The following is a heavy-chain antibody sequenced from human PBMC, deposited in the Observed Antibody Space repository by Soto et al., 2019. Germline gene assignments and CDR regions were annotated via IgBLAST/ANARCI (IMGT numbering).Heavy chain of an antibody. CDR3: ARGHRYESGTYSLDY. V-gene: IGHV1-8*01. Sequence: ASVKVSCKASGYTFTSYDINWVRQASGHGLEWMGWMNPNSGNTGYALKFQGRLTMTRNTSITTAYMELSSLRSEDTAVYYCARGHRYESGTYSLDYWDQGTLVTVSS. J-gene: IGHJ4*02. CDR1: GYTFTSYD. D-gene: IGHD3-10*01. CDR2: MNPNSGNT.